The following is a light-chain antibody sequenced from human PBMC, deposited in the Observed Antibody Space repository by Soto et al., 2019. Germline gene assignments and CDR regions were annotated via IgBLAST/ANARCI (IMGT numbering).Light chain of an antibody. CDR1: QSFAGSY. CDR2: AAS. V-gene: IGKV3-20*01. CDR3: QQYGNSPIT. J-gene: IGKJ5*01. Sequence: EIVLTQSPDTLSLSPGERATLSCRASQSFAGSYLAWYQQKPGQAPRLLIYAASSRATGVPDRFSGSGSGTDFTLTISRLEPEDFAVYYCQQYGNSPITFGHGTRLE.